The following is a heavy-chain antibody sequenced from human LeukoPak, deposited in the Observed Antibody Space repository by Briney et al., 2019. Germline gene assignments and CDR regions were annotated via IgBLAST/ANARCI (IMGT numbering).Heavy chain of an antibody. CDR3: ARGRGVAAGTDH. V-gene: IGHV4-34*01. D-gene: IGHD6-13*01. CDR2: VTHTGST. J-gene: IGHJ4*02. CDR1: GGSFSDYS. Sequence: SETLSLTCAVHGGSFSDYSWTWIHQPPGKGLEWIGEVTHTGSTNYTPSLKRRVSISVDTSKNQFSLTLTSVTAADTAVYYCARGRGVAAGTDHWGQGTLVTVSS.